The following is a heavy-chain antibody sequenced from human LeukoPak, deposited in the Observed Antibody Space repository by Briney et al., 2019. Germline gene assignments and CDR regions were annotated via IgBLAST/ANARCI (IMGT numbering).Heavy chain of an antibody. CDR2: IYYSGSAA. Sequence: SETLSLTCTVSGGSISGYCWSWIRQPPGKGLEWVGSIYYSGSAANYNPSLESRVMTSVDTSKNQFSLQVNSVTAADTAVYYCARDISGGSHAFDIWGQGTMVTVSS. J-gene: IGHJ3*02. D-gene: IGHD3-3*02. CDR3: ARDISGGSHAFDI. V-gene: IGHV4-59*08. CDR1: GGSISGYC.